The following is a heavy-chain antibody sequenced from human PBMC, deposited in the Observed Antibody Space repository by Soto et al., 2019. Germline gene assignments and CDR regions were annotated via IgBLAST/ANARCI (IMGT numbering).Heavy chain of an antibody. Sequence: VQLVESGGGVVQPGRSLRLSCAASGFTFSSYAMHWVRQAPGKGLEWVAVISYDGSNKYYADSVKGRFTISRDNSKNTLYLQMNSLRAEDTAVYYCARDPLLGTAMVLWYFDLWGRGTLVTVSS. V-gene: IGHV3-30-3*01. CDR1: GFTFSSYA. J-gene: IGHJ2*01. CDR2: ISYDGSNK. CDR3: ARDPLLGTAMVLWYFDL. D-gene: IGHD5-18*01.